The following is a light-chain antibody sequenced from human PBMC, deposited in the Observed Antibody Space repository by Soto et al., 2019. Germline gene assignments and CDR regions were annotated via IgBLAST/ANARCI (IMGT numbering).Light chain of an antibody. Sequence: EIVMTQSPATLSVSPGERATLSCRASQSVDINLAWYQKKAGQAPRLLIYGASTRATAIPARFSGSGSGTEFTLTISSQQAEDFAVYFCQHYNNSPWTFGQGTKVKI. V-gene: IGKV3-15*01. CDR2: GAS. J-gene: IGKJ1*01. CDR3: QHYNNSPWT. CDR1: QSVDIN.